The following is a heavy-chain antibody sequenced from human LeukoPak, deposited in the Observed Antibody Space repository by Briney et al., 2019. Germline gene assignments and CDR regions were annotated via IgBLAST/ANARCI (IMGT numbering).Heavy chain of an antibody. Sequence: GASVKVSCKASGGTFSSYAISWVRQAPGQGLEWMGGIIPIFGTANYAQKFQGRVTITADESTSTAYMELSSLRSEDTAVYYCARGRASYSSSVYYYYMDVWGKGTTVTISS. CDR3: ARGRASYSSSVYYYYMDV. V-gene: IGHV1-69*13. D-gene: IGHD4-11*01. CDR2: IIPIFGTA. CDR1: GGTFSSYA. J-gene: IGHJ6*03.